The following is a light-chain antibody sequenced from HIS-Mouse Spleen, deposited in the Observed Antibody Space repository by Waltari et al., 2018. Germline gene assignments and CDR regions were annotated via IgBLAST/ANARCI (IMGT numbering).Light chain of an antibody. Sequence: QSALTQPASVSGSPGQSITISCTGTSRAVGRYNLFSWYQPHPGKAPKLMIYEGSKRPSGVSNRFSGSKSGNTASLTISGLQAEDEADYYCCSYAGSSTWVFGGGTKLTVL. V-gene: IGLV2-23*01. J-gene: IGLJ3*02. CDR3: CSYAGSSTWV. CDR2: EGS. CDR1: SRAVGRYNL.